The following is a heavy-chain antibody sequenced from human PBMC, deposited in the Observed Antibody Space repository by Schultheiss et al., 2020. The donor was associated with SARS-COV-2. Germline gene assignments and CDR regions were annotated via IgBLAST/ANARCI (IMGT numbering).Heavy chain of an antibody. D-gene: IGHD3-10*01. J-gene: IGHJ3*02. V-gene: IGHV3-23*01. CDR3: ARNPPITMVRGTPGAFDI. CDR1: GFTFSSYA. CDR2: ISGSGGST. Sequence: GESLKISCAASGFTFSSYAMSWVRQAPGKGLEWVSAISGSGGSTYYADSVKGRFTISRDNSKNTLYLQMNSLRAEDTAVYYCARNPPITMVRGTPGAFDIWGQGTMVTVSS.